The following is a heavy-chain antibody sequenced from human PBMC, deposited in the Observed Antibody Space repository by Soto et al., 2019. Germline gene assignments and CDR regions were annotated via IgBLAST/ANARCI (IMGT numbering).Heavy chain of an antibody. Sequence: HLQLQESGPGLVKPSETLSLTCTVSGNSISDRNYYWGWIRQPPGKGLEWIGSIFYTGSTSYSPFLRGRVTISVDTSTHPFPLKVPSVTAADTAIYFCATMTGFLVPTLEADYWGQGALVTVSS. J-gene: IGHJ4*02. D-gene: IGHD3-3*01. CDR3: ATMTGFLVPTLEADY. CDR1: GNSISDRNYY. CDR2: IFYTGST. V-gene: IGHV4-39*01.